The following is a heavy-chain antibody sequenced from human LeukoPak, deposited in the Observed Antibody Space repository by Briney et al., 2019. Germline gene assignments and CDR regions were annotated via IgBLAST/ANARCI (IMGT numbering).Heavy chain of an antibody. CDR3: ARHLDGYNYYYYYYMDV. Sequence: SETLSLTCTVSGGSISSSSYYWGWIRQPPGKGLEWIGSIYYSGSTYYNPSLKSRVTISVDTSKNQFSLKLSSVTAADTAVYYCARHLDGYNYYYYYYMDVWGKGTTVTVSS. J-gene: IGHJ6*03. V-gene: IGHV4-39*01. CDR2: IYYSGST. D-gene: IGHD5-24*01. CDR1: GGSISSSSYY.